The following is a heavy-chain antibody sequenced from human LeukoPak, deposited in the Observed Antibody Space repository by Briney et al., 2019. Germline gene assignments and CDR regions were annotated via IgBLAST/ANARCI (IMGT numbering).Heavy chain of an antibody. V-gene: IGHV3-30-3*01. Sequence: PGGSLRLSCAASGFTFSGYAMHWVRQAPGKGLEWVAVISYDGSNEYYADSVKGRFTISRDNSKNTLYLQMNSLSVEDTAVYYCARAVVVVAATDYYYGMDVWGQGTTVTVSS. D-gene: IGHD2-15*01. CDR1: GFTFSGYA. J-gene: IGHJ6*02. CDR2: ISYDGSNE. CDR3: ARAVVVVAATDYYYGMDV.